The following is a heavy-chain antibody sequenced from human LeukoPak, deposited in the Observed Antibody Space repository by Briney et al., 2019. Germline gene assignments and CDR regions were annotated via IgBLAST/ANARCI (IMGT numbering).Heavy chain of an antibody. V-gene: IGHV3-15*01. Sequence: TGGSLSSSCAASGFTFSNAWWSWVRQAPGKGLEWVGRIKSKTDGGKTNYAAPVKGRFTISRDDSKNTLYLQMNSLKTEDTAVYYCTRIENYFDYWGQGTLVTVSS. CDR1: GFTFSNAW. CDR3: TRIENYFDY. J-gene: IGHJ4*02. CDR2: IKSKTDGGKT.